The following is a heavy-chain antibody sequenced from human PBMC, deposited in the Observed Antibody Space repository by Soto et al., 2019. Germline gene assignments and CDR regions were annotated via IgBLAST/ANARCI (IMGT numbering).Heavy chain of an antibody. J-gene: IGHJ4*01. D-gene: IGHD3-9*01. CDR2: INPSGGTT. CDR3: ARDPSQTYYDILTGKFYFDY. Sequence: GASVKVSCKASGYTFTNFYMHWLRQPPGQGLKWMGIINPSGGTTSYAQKFQGRVIMTRDTSTSTVYMELSSLRSEDTAVYYCARDPSQTYYDILTGKFYFDYWGHGTPVTVSS. CDR1: GYTFTNFY. V-gene: IGHV1-46*01.